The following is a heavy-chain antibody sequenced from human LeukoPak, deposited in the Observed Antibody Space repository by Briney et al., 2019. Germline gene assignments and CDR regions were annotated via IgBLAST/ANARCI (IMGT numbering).Heavy chain of an antibody. CDR2: ISAYNGNT. V-gene: IGHV1-18*01. J-gene: IGHJ4*02. D-gene: IGHD3-22*01. CDR3: ARVPYYDSTNDY. Sequence: ASVKVSCKASGYTFTSYGISWVRQAPGQGLEWMGWISAYNGNTNYAQKLQGRVTMTTDTSTSTAYMELRSLRSDDTAVYCCARVPYYDSTNDYWGQGTLVTVSS. CDR1: GYTFTSYG.